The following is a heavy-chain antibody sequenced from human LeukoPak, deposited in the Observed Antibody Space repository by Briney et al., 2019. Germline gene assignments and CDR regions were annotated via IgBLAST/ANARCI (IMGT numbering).Heavy chain of an antibody. CDR2: INSDGSTT. V-gene: IGHV3-74*01. CDR3: ARVGTGSYHFDY. D-gene: IGHD3-16*01. Sequence: GGSLRLSCAASGFTFTSYWMHWVRQAPGKGLVWVSRINSDGSTTSYADSVKGRFSISRDNAENTLFLRMNSLGAEDTAVYYCARVGTGSYHFDYWGQGTLVTVSS. CDR1: GFTFTSYW. J-gene: IGHJ4*02.